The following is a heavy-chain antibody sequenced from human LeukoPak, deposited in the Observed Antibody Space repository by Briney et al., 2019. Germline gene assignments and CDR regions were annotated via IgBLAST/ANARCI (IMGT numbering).Heavy chain of an antibody. V-gene: IGHV4-61*02. CDR1: GGSISSGGYY. CDR3: ARDYCSSTSCPGYYYYYMDV. Sequence: SQTLSLTCAVSGGSISSGGYYWSWIRQPAGKGLEWIGRIYTSGSTNYNPSLKSRVTMSVDTSKNQFSLKLSSVTAADTAVYYCARDYCSSTSCPGYYYYYMDVWGKGTTVTVSS. CDR2: IYTSGST. J-gene: IGHJ6*03. D-gene: IGHD2-2*01.